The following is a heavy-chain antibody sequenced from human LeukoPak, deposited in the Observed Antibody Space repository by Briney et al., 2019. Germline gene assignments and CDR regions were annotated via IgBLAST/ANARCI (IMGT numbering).Heavy chain of an antibody. Sequence: PGGPLRLSCAASGFTFSSYAMSWVRQAPGKGLEWVSAISGSGGSTYYADSVKGRFTISRDNSKNTLYLQMNSLRAEDTAVYYCAKRVSEWELGYGMDVWGQGTTVTVSS. CDR3: AKRVSEWELGYGMDV. V-gene: IGHV3-23*01. J-gene: IGHJ6*02. CDR1: GFTFSSYA. CDR2: ISGSGGST. D-gene: IGHD1-26*01.